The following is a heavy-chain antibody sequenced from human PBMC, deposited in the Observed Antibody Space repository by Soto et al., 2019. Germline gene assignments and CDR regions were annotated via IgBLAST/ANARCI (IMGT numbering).Heavy chain of an antibody. CDR3: AKDYGSGWTMGDF. D-gene: IGHD6-19*01. V-gene: IGHV3-30*18. CDR2: ISYDGSNK. CDR1: GFTFRSYG. J-gene: IGHJ4*02. Sequence: QVQLVESGGGVVQPGRSLRLSCAASGFTFRSYGMHWVRQAPGKGLEWVAVISYDGSNKFYADSVKGRFTISRDNSKNTLYLQVNSLRAEDTDMYYCAKDYGSGWTMGDFWGQGTLVTVSS.